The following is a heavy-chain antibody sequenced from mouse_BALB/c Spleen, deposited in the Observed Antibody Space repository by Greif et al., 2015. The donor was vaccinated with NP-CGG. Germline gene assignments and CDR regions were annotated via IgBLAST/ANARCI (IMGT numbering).Heavy chain of an antibody. D-gene: IGHD1-2*01. CDR2: ISSGGSYT. V-gene: IGHV5-9-3*01. CDR3: SRHVGFTPALYWYFDV. J-gene: IGHJ1*01. CDR1: GFTFSSYA. Sequence: EVQGVESGGGLVKPGGSLKLSCAASGFTFSSYAMSWVHQTPEKRLEWVATISSGGSYTYYPGSVKGRFTISRDNAKNTLCLQIRGVSAELPAMYYCSRHVGFTPALYWYFDVWSSGTTVPVSS.